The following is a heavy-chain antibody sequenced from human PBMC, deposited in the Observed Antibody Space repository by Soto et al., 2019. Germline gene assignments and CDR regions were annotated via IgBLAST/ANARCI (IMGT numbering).Heavy chain of an antibody. CDR2: IIPILGIA. V-gene: IGHV1-69*08. J-gene: IGHJ3*02. CDR3: ARDGYCGGDFFYDAFDI. Sequence: QVQLVQSGAEVKKPGSSVKVSCKASGGTFSSYTISWVRQAPGQGLEWMGRIIPILGIANYAQKFQGRVTITADKSTSTAYMELSSLRAEDTAVYYCARDGYCGGDFFYDAFDIWGQGTMVTVSS. D-gene: IGHD2-21*01. CDR1: GGTFSSYT.